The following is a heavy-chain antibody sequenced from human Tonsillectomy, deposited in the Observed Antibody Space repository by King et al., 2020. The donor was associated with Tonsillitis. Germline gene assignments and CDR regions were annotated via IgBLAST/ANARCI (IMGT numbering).Heavy chain of an antibody. D-gene: IGHD3-22*01. CDR2: ISYRGST. Sequence: QLQESGPGLVKPSETLSLTCTVSGASFSRNIWSWIRQPPGKGLDWIGYISYRGSTNYNPSLKSRVTISVDTSKEQFPLKRTPVTAADTAVYYCARGMVITPPGWFDPWGQGTLVTVSS. CDR1: GASFSRNI. J-gene: IGHJ5*02. V-gene: IGHV4-59*01. CDR3: ARGMVITPPGWFDP.